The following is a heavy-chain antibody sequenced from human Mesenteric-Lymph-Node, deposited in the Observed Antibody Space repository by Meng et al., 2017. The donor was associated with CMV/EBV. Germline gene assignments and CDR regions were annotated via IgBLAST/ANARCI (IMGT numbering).Heavy chain of an antibody. CDR1: GFTFSSYA. V-gene: IGHV3-23*03. J-gene: IGHJ4*02. Sequence: GESLKISCAASGFTFSSYAMSWVRQAPGKGLKWVSVIYSGGSTTYYADSVKGRFTISRDNSKNTLLLQMNSLRAEDTAVYYCAKDPLMPSAYIPRPFDCWGQGTLVTVSS. CDR2: IYSGGSTT. D-gene: IGHD2-21*01. CDR3: AKDPLMPSAYIPRPFDC.